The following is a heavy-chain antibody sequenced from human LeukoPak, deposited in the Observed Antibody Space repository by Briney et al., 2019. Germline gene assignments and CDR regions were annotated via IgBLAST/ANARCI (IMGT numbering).Heavy chain of an antibody. CDR3: ARGPADYGSGSYHYYYMDV. J-gene: IGHJ6*03. CDR1: GGTFSSYA. D-gene: IGHD3-10*01. CDR2: IIPIFGTA. V-gene: IGHV1-69*06. Sequence: SVKVSCKASGGTFSSYAISRVRQAPGQGLEWMGGIIPIFGTANYAQKFQGRVTITADKSTSTAYMELSSLRSEDTAVYYCARGPADYGSGSYHYYYMDVWGKGTTVTVSS.